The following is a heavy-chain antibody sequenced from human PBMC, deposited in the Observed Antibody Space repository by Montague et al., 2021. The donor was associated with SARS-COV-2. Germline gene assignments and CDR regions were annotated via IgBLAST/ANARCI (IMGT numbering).Heavy chain of an antibody. Sequence: SETLSLTCTVAGGSISSYYWSWIRQPPGKGLEWIGYINYSGSTNYNPSLRSRATISVDTSKNQFSLNLSSVTAADTAVYYCARNLVVHYWYGMDVWGQGTRVTVSS. V-gene: IGHV4-59*01. D-gene: IGHD2-15*01. CDR1: GGSISSYY. CDR2: INYSGST. J-gene: IGHJ6*02. CDR3: ARNLVVHYWYGMDV.